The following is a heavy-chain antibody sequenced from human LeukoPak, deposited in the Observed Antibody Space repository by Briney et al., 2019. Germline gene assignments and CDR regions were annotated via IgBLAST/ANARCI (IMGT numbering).Heavy chain of an antibody. J-gene: IGHJ5*02. CDR3: ARRVLMSSAGVPDTWLDP. D-gene: IGHD6-19*01. V-gene: IGHV4-39*07. Sequence: KPSETLSLTCTVSGGSISSASYYWGWIRQPPGKGLEWIGSMRYGGTTYYNASLKSRVTISLDTSKNQFSLNLNSVTAADTAVYYCARRVLMSSAGVPDTWLDPWGQGTLVTVSS. CDR2: MRYGGTT. CDR1: GGSISSASYY.